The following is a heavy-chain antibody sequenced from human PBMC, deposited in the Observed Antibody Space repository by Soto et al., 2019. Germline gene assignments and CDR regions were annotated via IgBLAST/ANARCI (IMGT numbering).Heavy chain of an antibody. CDR2: INPSCGST. CDR1: GYTFTSYY. CDR3: ARESERWKNWFDP. Sequence: QVQLVQSGAEVTKPGASVTVSCKASGYTFTSYYMHCVRQAPGQGLEWMGIINPSCGSTSYAQKFQGRVTMTRDTSTSTVYMELSSLRSEDTAVYYCARESERWKNWFDPWGQGTLVTVAS. J-gene: IGHJ5*02. D-gene: IGHD1-1*01. V-gene: IGHV1-46*03.